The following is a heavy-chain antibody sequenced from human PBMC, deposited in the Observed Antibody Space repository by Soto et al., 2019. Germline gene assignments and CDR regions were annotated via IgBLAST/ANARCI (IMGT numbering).Heavy chain of an antibody. CDR1: GGTFRSSA. Sequence: QVQLVQSGAEVKRPGSSVKVSCKPSGGTFRSSAITWVRQAPGQGLEWMGGIIPLFGTAQYAQKFQGRVTITADESTRTVYMEVCSLRSEDTAVYYCTRDSSAWYVPASYYYYGMDVWGQGTTVTVSS. J-gene: IGHJ6*02. D-gene: IGHD6-19*01. CDR2: IIPLFGTA. CDR3: TRDSSAWYVPASYYYYGMDV. V-gene: IGHV1-69*01.